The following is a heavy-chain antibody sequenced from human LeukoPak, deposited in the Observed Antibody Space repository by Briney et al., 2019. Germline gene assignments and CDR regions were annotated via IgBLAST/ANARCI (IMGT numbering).Heavy chain of an antibody. V-gene: IGHV3-21*01. Sequence: GGSLRLSCAASGFTFSSYSMDWVRQAPGKGLEWVSSISGSSSYIYYADSVKGRFTISRDSAKNSLYLQMNSLRAEDTAVYYCARDDRYSSSSSDFDYWGQGTLVTVSS. CDR2: ISGSSSYI. CDR3: ARDDRYSSSSSDFDY. D-gene: IGHD6-6*01. CDR1: GFTFSSYS. J-gene: IGHJ4*02.